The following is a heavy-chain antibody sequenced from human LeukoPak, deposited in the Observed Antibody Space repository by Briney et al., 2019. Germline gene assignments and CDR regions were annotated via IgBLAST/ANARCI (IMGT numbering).Heavy chain of an antibody. D-gene: IGHD4-17*01. CDR3: VRGSYGAYDY. V-gene: IGHV3-21*01. J-gene: IGHJ4*02. Sequence: NPGGSLRLSCAASGFNFNTYTMNWVRQAPGKGLEWVSSISSDSSYIYYADAVHGRVTVSRDNAKYSLYLQMNSLRAEDTAVYYCVRGSYGAYDYWGQGSLVTVSS. CDR2: ISSDSSYI. CDR1: GFNFNTYT.